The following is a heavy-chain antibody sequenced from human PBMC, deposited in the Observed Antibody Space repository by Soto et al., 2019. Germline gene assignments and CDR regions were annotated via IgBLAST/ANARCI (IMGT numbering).Heavy chain of an antibody. V-gene: IGHV4-59*01. J-gene: IGHJ4*02. CDR3: AKYRRTDAEGYTLDL. CDR2: VYYTGST. Sequence: PSETLSLTCPISGGSISGYYWRWIRQPPGKGLEWIGYVYYTGSTKYNPPRESRVAMSADTAKNQFSLKVTSVTAADTAVYYCAKYRRTDAEGYTLDLGGQGTLVTVSS. D-gene: IGHD2-15*01. CDR1: GGSISGYY.